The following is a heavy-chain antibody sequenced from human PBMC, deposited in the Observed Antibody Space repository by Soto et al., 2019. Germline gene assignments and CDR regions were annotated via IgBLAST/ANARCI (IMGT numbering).Heavy chain of an antibody. D-gene: IGHD1-1*01. CDR2: ISSSGSTI. V-gene: IGHV3-11*01. J-gene: IGHJ4*02. CDR3: ARSDTTTPPDY. CDR1: GFTFSDYY. Sequence: GALRLSCAASGFTFSDYYMSWIRQAPGKGLEWVSYISSSGSTIYYADSVKGRFTISRDNAKNSLYLQMNSLRAEDTAVYYCARSDTTTPPDYWGQGTLVTVSS.